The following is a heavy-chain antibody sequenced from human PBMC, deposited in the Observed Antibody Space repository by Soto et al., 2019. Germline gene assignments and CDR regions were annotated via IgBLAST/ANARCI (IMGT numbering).Heavy chain of an antibody. J-gene: IGHJ4*02. CDR3: ARYCSSTSCYFDY. V-gene: IGHV4-39*07. D-gene: IGHD2-2*01. CDR2: IYHSGST. Sequence: PSETLSLTCTVSGGSISSGGYYWSWTRQPPGKGLEWIGEIYHSGSTNYNPSLKSRVTISVDKSKNQFSLKLSSVTAADTAVYYCARYCSSTSCYFDYWGQGTLVTVS. CDR1: GGSISSGGYY.